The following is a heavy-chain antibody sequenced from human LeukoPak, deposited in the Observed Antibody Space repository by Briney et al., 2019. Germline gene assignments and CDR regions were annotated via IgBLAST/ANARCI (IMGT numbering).Heavy chain of an antibody. CDR2: IYPGDSDT. CDR3: ASPTTVTTIAFDI. V-gene: IGHV5-51*01. D-gene: IGHD4-17*01. Sequence: GASLKISCKGSGSIFTSYWIGWVRQLPGKGLEWMGIIYPGDSDTRYSPSFHGQVTISADKSISTTYLQWSSLKASDTAMYYCASPTTVTTIAFDIWGQGTMVTVSS. CDR1: GSIFTSYW. J-gene: IGHJ3*02.